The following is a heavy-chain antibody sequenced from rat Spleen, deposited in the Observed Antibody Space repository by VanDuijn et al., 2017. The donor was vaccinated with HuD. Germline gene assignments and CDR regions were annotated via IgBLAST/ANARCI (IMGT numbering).Heavy chain of an antibody. D-gene: IGHD4-5*01. Sequence: EVQLVESGGGLVQPGRSLKLSYAASGFTFSDYNMAWVRQAPKKGLEWVASFSSGGGGTYDRDSVKGRFTVSRDNAKSTLYLQVDSLKSEDTATYYCARHGRGKTTYYYVMDAWGQGASVTVSS. CDR2: FSSGGGGT. CDR1: GFTFSDYN. CDR3: ARHGRGKTTYYYVMDA. V-gene: IGHV5-7*01. J-gene: IGHJ4*01.